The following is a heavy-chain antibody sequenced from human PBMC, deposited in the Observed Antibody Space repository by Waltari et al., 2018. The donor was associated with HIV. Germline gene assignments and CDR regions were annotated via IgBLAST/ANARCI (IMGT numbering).Heavy chain of an antibody. D-gene: IGHD2-2*01. V-gene: IGHV3-30-3*01. CDR3: ARDPQYCSSTSCSYYCDY. CDR1: GFTFRSYA. CDR2: ISYEGSNK. Sequence: QVQLVESGGGVVQPGRSLSLSCAASGFTFRSYAMHWVRQAPGKGLEWVAVISYEGSNKYYAESVKGRFTSSSDNSKNTLYLQMNSLRAEDTAVYYCARDPQYCSSTSCSYYCDYWGQGTLVTVSS. J-gene: IGHJ4*02.